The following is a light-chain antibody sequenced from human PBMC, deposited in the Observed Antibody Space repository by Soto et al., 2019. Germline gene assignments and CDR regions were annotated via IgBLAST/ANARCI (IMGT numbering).Light chain of an antibody. V-gene: IGKV3-11*01. CDR3: HQRQYWPPIT. CDR2: DAS. J-gene: IGKJ5*01. CDR1: LSVSVY. Sequence: VMLKQSPATLSLYQAATPAVSCRTSLSVSVYLDWYQQKPGQAPRLLISDASNRATGIPDRFSGSGSGTDFTLTISSLEPEDFAVYYCHQRQYWPPITFGQGTKVEIK.